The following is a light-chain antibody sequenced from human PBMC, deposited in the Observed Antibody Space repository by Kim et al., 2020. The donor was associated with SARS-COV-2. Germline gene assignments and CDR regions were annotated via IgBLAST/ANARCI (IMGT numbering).Light chain of an antibody. CDR1: RRITSDF. CDR3: QHYGDSPGT. V-gene: IGKV3-20*01. Sequence: SQGDSATRSCRASRRITSDFLDWYQHKPGQAPRLLIFAVVIRATGIPDRFSGSGSVTDFTLTISRLEPEDSAVYYCQHYGDSPGTFGQGTKVDIK. CDR2: AVV. J-gene: IGKJ1*01.